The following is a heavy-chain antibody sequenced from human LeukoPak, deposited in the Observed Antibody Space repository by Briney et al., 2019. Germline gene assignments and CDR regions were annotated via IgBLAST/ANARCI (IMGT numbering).Heavy chain of an antibody. V-gene: IGHV4-34*01. CDR3: ARTIPYYFDY. CDR2: INHSGST. Sequence: SETLSLTCAVYGGSFSGYYWSWIRQPPGKGLEWIGEINHSGSTNYSPSLKSRVTISVDTSKNQFSLKLSPVTAADTAVYYCARTIPYYFDYWGQGTLVTVSS. D-gene: IGHD5-24*01. CDR1: GGSFSGYY. J-gene: IGHJ4*02.